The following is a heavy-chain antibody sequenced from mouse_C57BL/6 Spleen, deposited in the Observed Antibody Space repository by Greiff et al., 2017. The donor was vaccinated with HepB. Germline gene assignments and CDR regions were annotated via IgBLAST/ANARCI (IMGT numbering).Heavy chain of an antibody. CDR1: GYTFTSYW. CDR2: INPSSGYT. J-gene: IGHJ2*01. V-gene: IGHV1-7*01. D-gene: IGHD1-1*01. CDR3: ARDDYGSRDYFDY. Sequence: VQLQQSGAELAKPGASVKLSCKASGYTFTSYWMHWVKQRPGQGLEWIGYINPSSGYTKYNQKFKDKATLTADKSSSTAYMQLSSLTYEDSAVYYCARDDYGSRDYFDYWGQGTTLTVSS.